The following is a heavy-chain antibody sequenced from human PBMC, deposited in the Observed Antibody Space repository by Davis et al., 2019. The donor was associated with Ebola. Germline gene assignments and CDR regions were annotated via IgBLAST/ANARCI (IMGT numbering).Heavy chain of an antibody. CDR3: ARDITMVQGRLGWFDP. CDR1: GYIFISYG. Sequence: ASVPVTCQASGYIFISYGISWVGQPPARGLEWMGWISAYNGNKNYAQKLQGRVTMTTDTPTSTAYMELRRLRSDETAVYYCARDITMVQGRLGWFDPWGQGTLVTVSS. J-gene: IGHJ5*02. D-gene: IGHD3-10*01. CDR2: ISAYNGNK. V-gene: IGHV1-18*01.